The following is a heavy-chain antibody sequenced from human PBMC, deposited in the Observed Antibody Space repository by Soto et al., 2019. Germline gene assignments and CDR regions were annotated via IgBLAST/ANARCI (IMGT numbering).Heavy chain of an antibody. D-gene: IGHD4-4*01. V-gene: IGHV3-11*01. CDR1: RFNFRDYY. CDR2: ISSSGSTI. CDR3: ARDNGHHSDYSNYFDA. J-gene: IGHJ4*02. Sequence: XGSPRRSCAASRFNFRDYYMSWVRPAPGKGLEWVSYISSSGSTIYYADSVKGRFTISRDNAKNSLYLQMNSLRAEDTAVYYCARDNGHHSDYSNYFDAWGQGTLVTVSS.